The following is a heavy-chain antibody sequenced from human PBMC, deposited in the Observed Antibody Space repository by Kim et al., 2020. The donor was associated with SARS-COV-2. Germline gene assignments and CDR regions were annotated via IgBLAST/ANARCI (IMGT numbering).Heavy chain of an antibody. J-gene: IGHJ2*01. Sequence: YNPSLKSRVTISVDTSKNQFSLKLSSVTAADTAVYYCARDCPYCGGDSDLWGRGTLVTVSS. D-gene: IGHD2-21*01. V-gene: IGHV4-31*02. CDR3: ARDCPYCGGDSDL.